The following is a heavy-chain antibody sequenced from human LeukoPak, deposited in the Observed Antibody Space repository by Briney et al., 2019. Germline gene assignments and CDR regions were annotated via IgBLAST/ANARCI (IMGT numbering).Heavy chain of an antibody. J-gene: IGHJ4*02. CDR1: GFIFGSYW. CDR3: AKEGRSLQTY. D-gene: IGHD5-24*01. CDR2: IKEDGTET. V-gene: IGHV3-7*03. Sequence: GSLRLSCAGSGFIFGSYWMSWVRLAPGKGLEWVANIKEDGTETYYVDSVKGRFTISRDNAKNSLYLQMNSLRVEDTAVYYCAKEGRSLQTYWGQGTLVTVSS.